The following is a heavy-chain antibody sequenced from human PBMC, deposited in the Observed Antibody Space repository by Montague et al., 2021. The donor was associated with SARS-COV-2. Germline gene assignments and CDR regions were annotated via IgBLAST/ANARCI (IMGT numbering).Heavy chain of an antibody. CDR3: ARGNRIAVAGTDFDY. CDR1: GGSITNYY. Sequence: SETLSLTCTVSGGSITNYYWTWIRQPPGKGLERIGHIYYSGSTNFSPSFKGRVAISIDTSENQFSLKLSSVTAADTAVYYCARGNRIAVAGTDFDYWGQGTLVTVSS. CDR2: IYYSGST. V-gene: IGHV4-59*12. J-gene: IGHJ4*02. D-gene: IGHD6-19*01.